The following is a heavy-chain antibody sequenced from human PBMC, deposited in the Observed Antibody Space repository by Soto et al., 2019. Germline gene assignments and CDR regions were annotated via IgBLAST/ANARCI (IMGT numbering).Heavy chain of an antibody. Sequence: EVQLVESGGGLIQPGGSLRLSCAASGFTVSSKYMTWVRQAPGKGLEWVSVIYGGGTTYYADSVKGRFTISRDNSKNTLFVQVNSRRVEDTAVYYCVQTTGWPGFDFWGQGTLVTVSS. CDR1: GFTVSSKY. D-gene: IGHD6-19*01. CDR2: IYGGGTT. V-gene: IGHV3-53*01. J-gene: IGHJ4*02. CDR3: VQTTGWPGFDF.